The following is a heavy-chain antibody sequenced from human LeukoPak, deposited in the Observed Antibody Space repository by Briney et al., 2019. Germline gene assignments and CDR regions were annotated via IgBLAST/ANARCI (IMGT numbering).Heavy chain of an antibody. CDR3: ARARYYDVWYFDL. D-gene: IGHD3-22*01. V-gene: IGHV1-3*01. CDR1: GYTFTSYA. CDR2: INAGNGNT. Sequence: GASMKVSCKASGYTFTSYAMHWVRQAPGQRLEWMGWINAGNGNTKYSQKFQGRVTITRDTSASTAYMELSSLRSEDTAVYYCARARYYDVWYFDLWGRGTLVTVSS. J-gene: IGHJ2*01.